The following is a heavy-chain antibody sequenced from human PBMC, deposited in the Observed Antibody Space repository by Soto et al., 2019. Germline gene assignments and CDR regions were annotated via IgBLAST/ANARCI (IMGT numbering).Heavy chain of an antibody. J-gene: IGHJ6*02. CDR2: INPNSGGT. D-gene: IGHD5-12*01. CDR3: ASDHIYSCYDYYYYGMDV. V-gene: IGHV1-2*02. Sequence: QVHLVQSGAEVKKPGASVKVSCKASGYTFTGYYMHWVRQAPGQGLEWMGGINPNSGGTNYAQKFQVKVTMTRDTSISTAFMELSRLRSDDTAVYYCASDHIYSCYDYYYYGMDVWGQGTTVTVSS. CDR1: GYTFTGYY.